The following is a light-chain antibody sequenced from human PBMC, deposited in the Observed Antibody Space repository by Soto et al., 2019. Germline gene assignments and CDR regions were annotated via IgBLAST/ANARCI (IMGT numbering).Light chain of an antibody. Sequence: QSALTKPASVSGSPGQSITISCTVTSSDVGGYNYVSWYQQHPGKAPKLMIYDVSNRPSGVSNRFSGSKSGNTASLTISGLQAEDEADYYCSSYTSSSTTLYVVFGGGTKLTVL. J-gene: IGLJ2*01. CDR2: DVS. CDR3: SSYTSSSTTLYVV. CDR1: SSDVGGYNY. V-gene: IGLV2-14*01.